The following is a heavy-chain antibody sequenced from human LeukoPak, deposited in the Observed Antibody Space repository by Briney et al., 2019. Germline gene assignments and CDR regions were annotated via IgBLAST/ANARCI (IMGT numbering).Heavy chain of an antibody. V-gene: IGHV3-30*02. J-gene: IGHJ4*02. CDR1: GFTFSSYG. D-gene: IGHD2-2*02. CDR2: IWYGGSNK. Sequence: PGGSLRLSCAASGFTFSSYGMHWVRQAPCKGLEWVAVIWYGGSNKYYADSVKGRFTISRDNSKNTLYLQMNSLRAEDTAVYYCAKGGYCSSTSCYKDWYFDYWGQGTLVTVSS. CDR3: AKGGYCSSTSCYKDWYFDY.